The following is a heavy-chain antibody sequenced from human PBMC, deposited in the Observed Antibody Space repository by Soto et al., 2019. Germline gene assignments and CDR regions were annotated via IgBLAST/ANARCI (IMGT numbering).Heavy chain of an antibody. CDR2: LIPIFGTA. Sequence: QVQLVQSGAEVRKPGSSVKVSCKASGGTFSRHAISWVQQAPGQGLEWMGGLIPIFGTANHAQKFQDRVTMTADESTSTVYMELRRLRSEDTAIDYCARGWGYDSTDYYYADWGQGTLVIVSS. CDR3: ARGWGYDSTDYYYAD. CDR1: GGTFSRHA. J-gene: IGHJ4*02. D-gene: IGHD3-22*01. V-gene: IGHV1-69*01.